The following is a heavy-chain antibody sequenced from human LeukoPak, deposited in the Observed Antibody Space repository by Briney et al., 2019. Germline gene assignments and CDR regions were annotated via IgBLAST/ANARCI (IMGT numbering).Heavy chain of an antibody. Sequence: GASVKVSCKASGYTFTGYYIHWVRQAPGQGLEWMGWINPDSDATIFAQTFQGRVTVTRDTSIRTAYMELSSLRSEDTAVYYCARKLGHCTSTSCYGVNWFDPWGQGTLVTVSS. CDR1: GYTFTGYY. CDR3: ARKLGHCTSTSCYGVNWFDP. V-gene: IGHV1-2*02. D-gene: IGHD2-2*03. J-gene: IGHJ5*02. CDR2: INPDSDAT.